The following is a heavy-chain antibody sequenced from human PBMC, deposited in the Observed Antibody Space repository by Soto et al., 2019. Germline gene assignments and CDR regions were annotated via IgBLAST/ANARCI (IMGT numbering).Heavy chain of an antibody. CDR1: GFTFSSYP. Sequence: GGSLRLSCAASGFTFSSYPMHWVRQVPGKGLEHVSSTSGDGRIMYYLDSVKGRFTISRDNSKNTLYLQMGSLRTEDMAVYYCARGRAAYYFDYWGQGALVTVSS. V-gene: IGHV3-64*02. CDR3: ARGRAAYYFDY. CDR2: TSGDGRIM. J-gene: IGHJ4*02. D-gene: IGHD6-25*01.